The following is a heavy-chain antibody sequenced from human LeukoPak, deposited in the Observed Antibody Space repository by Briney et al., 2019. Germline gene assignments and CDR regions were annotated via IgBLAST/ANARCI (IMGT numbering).Heavy chain of an antibody. J-gene: IGHJ2*01. V-gene: IGHV4-34*01. Sequence: SETLSLTCAVYGGSFSGYYWSWIRQPPGKGLEWTGEINHSGSTNYNPSLKSRVTISVDTSKNQFSLKLSSVTAADTAVYYCARAGLLVRGVTLRYFDLWGRGTLVTVSS. CDR2: INHSGST. CDR1: GGSFSGYY. CDR3: ARAGLLVRGVTLRYFDL. D-gene: IGHD3-10*01.